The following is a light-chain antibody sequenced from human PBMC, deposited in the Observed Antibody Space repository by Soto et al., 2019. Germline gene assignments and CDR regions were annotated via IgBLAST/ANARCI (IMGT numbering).Light chain of an antibody. CDR3: QQRSSGFRT. J-gene: IGKJ4*02. V-gene: IGKV3-11*01. CDR1: QRFXNL. CDR2: DAS. Sequence: EIVLTQSPATLSLSPGESATLSCRASQRFXNLFAWDQEKPGQAPRVVXDDASKRASGGPVRLSGSGSGTDFTLTISSLDPEDFAVYYCQQRSSGFRTFGGGTKVDIK.